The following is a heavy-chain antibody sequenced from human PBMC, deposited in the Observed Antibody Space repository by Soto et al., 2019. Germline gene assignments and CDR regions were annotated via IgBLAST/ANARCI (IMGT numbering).Heavy chain of an antibody. J-gene: IGHJ6*02. D-gene: IGHD2-15*01. CDR2: IIPIFGTA. CDR1: GGTFSSYA. V-gene: IGHV1-69*13. CDR3: ARGISYCSGGSCYSFRQPHYYYYGMDV. Sequence: ASVKVSCKASGGTFSSYAISWVRQAPGQGLEWMGGIIPIFGTANYAQKFQGRVTITADESTSTAYMELSSLRSEDTAVYYCARGISYCSGGSCYSFRQPHYYYYGMDVWGQGTTVTVSS.